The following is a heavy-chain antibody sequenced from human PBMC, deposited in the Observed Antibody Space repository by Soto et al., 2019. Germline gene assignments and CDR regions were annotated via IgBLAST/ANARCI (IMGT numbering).Heavy chain of an antibody. CDR2: ISGSGGST. Sequence: GGSLRLSCAASGFTFSSYAMSWVRQAPGKGLEWVSAISGSGGSTYYADSVKGRFTISRDNSKNTLYLQMNSLRAEDTAVYYCAKGVSAVVPAAMVSRYYYYMDVWGKGTTVTVSS. V-gene: IGHV3-23*01. CDR1: GFTFSSYA. J-gene: IGHJ6*03. CDR3: AKGVSAVVPAAMVSRYYYYMDV. D-gene: IGHD2-2*01.